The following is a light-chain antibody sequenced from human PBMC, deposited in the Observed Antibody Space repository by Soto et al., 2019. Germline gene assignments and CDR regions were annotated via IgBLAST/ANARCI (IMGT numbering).Light chain of an antibody. J-gene: IGLJ1*01. V-gene: IGLV2-11*01. CDR2: DVT. CDR3: CSYAGSFNYI. CDR1: SSDVGGYYF. Sequence: QSVLTQPRSVPGSPGQSVTISCTGTSSDVGGYYFVSWYQQHPGKAPKLMIYDVTKRPSGAPDRFSGSKSGNTASLTISGLQAEDEAEYYCCSYAGSFNYIFGTGTKVTVL.